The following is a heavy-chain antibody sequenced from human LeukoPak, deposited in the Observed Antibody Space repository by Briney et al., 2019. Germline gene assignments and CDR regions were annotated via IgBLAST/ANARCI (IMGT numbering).Heavy chain of an antibody. D-gene: IGHD2-21*02. J-gene: IGHJ4*02. V-gene: IGHV1-58*01. Sequence: GASVKVSCKASGFTFTSSAVQWVRQARGQRLEWIGWIVVGSGNTNYAQKFQERVTITRDMSTSTAYMELSSLRSEDTAVYYCAANLAYCGGDRYSGDYWGQGTLVTVSS. CDR3: AANLAYCGGDRYSGDY. CDR1: GFTFTSSA. CDR2: IVVGSGNT.